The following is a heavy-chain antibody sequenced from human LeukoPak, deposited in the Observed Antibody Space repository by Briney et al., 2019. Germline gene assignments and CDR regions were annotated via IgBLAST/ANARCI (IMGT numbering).Heavy chain of an antibody. Sequence: WASVKVSCKASGYTFTTYGISWVRQAPGQGLEWMGWISSYSANTNYAQKFQGRVTITTDESTSTAYMELSSLRSEDTAMYYCARGRSWELPIPWGQGTLVTVSS. CDR2: ISSYSANT. D-gene: IGHD1-26*01. CDR1: GYTFTTYG. J-gene: IGHJ5*02. V-gene: IGHV1-18*04. CDR3: ARGRSWELPIP.